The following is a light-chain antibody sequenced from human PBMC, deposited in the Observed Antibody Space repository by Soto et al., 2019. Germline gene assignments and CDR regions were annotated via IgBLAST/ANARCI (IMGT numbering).Light chain of an antibody. CDR1: QSVSTN. V-gene: IGKV3-15*01. CDR2: GAS. J-gene: IGKJ1*01. Sequence: EIVMTQSPATLSVSPGASATLSCRASQSVSTNLAWYQQKPGQVPRVLIYGASTRATEIPARFSGSGSGTEFTLTIDSLHSEDFAVNYCQQYNNWPRTFGQGTKVDI. CDR3: QQYNNWPRT.